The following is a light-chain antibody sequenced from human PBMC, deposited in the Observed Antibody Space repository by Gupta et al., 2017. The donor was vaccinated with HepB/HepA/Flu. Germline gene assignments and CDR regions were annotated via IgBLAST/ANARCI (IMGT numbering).Light chain of an antibody. J-gene: IGKJ3*01. CDR3: QQDCTSPLA. CDR1: QSVRSSY. Sequence: EIVLTQSSGTLSLSPGERATLSCRTSQSVRSSYLAWYQQKPGQAPRLLIYGASSRATGLPDRFSGSGSGTDFTLTISSLKPEDFAVYYCQQDCTSPLAFGHGTKVDIK. V-gene: IGKV3-20*01. CDR2: GAS.